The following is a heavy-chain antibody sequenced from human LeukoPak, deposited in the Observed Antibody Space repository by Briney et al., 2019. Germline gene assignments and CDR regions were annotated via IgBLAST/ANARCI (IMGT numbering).Heavy chain of an antibody. V-gene: IGHV4-30-2*01. CDR1: GGSISSGGYY. CDR2: IYHSGST. D-gene: IGHD3-22*01. J-gene: IGHJ4*02. CDR3: ARTHGTMIVVVLDY. Sequence: PSQTLSLTCTVSGGSISSGGYYWSWIRQPPGKGLEWIGYIYHSGSTYYNPSLKSRVTISVDRSKNQFSLKLSSVTAADTAVYYCARTHGTMIVVVLDYWGQGTLVTVSS.